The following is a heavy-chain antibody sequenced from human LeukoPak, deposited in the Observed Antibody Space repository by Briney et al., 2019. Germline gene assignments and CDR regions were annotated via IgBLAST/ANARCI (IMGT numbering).Heavy chain of an antibody. CDR1: GGSISSYY. V-gene: IGHV4-59*12. D-gene: IGHD6-19*01. CDR2: IYYSGST. CDR3: ARDGEQWLVRPGAFDI. Sequence: SETLSLTCTVSGGSISSYYWGWIRQPPGKGLEWIGYIYYSGSTNYNPSLKSRVTISVDTSKNQFSLKLSSVTAADTAVYYCARDGEQWLVRPGAFDIWGQGTMVTVSS. J-gene: IGHJ3*02.